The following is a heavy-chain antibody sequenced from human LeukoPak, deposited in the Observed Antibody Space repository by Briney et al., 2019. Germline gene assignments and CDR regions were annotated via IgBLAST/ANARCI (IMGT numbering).Heavy chain of an antibody. CDR1: GGSFSGYY. CDR2: IYYSGST. Sequence: SETLSLTCAVYGGSFSGYYWSWIRQPPGKGLEWIGYIYYSGSTYYNPSLKSRVTISVDTSKNQFSLKLSSVTAADTAVYYCARAEPDYGDYYFDYWGQGTLVTVSS. V-gene: IGHV4-34*01. D-gene: IGHD4-17*01. CDR3: ARAEPDYGDYYFDY. J-gene: IGHJ4*02.